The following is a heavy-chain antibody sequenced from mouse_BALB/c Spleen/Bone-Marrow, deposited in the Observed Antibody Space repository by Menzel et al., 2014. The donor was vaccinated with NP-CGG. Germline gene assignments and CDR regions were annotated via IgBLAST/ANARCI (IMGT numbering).Heavy chain of an antibody. J-gene: IGHJ3*01. CDR1: GFNIKDTY. D-gene: IGHD2-14*01. CDR2: IDPANGNT. V-gene: IGHV14-3*02. Sequence: EVQLQQSGAELVKPGASVKLSCTASGFNIKDTYMHWVEQRPEQGLEWIVGIDPANGNTKYDPKFQGKATITADTSSNTAYLQHRSLTSEDTAVYYCAYYRYDEGGFAFWGQGTLVTVSA. CDR3: AYYRYDEGGFAF.